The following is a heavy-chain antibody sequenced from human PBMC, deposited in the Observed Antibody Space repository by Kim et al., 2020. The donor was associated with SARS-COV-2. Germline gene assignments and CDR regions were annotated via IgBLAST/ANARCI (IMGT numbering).Heavy chain of an antibody. Sequence: SVTGRFTISTDNAKNSLYLQMISLRAEDTAVYYCARAPYGSGSYYNFYFDYWGQGSRVTVSS. J-gene: IGHJ4*02. D-gene: IGHD3-10*01. V-gene: IGHV3-21*01. CDR3: ARAPYGSGSYYNFYFDY.